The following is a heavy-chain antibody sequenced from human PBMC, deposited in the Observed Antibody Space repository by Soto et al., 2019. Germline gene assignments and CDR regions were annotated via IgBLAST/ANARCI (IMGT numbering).Heavy chain of an antibody. CDR3: AKDGRMLNAPSYYYGMDV. CDR2: ISGSGGST. D-gene: IGHD2-15*01. J-gene: IGHJ6*02. V-gene: IGHV3-23*01. CDR1: GFTFSSYA. Sequence: GGSLRLSCAASGFTFSSYAMSWVRQAPGKGLEWVSAISGSGGSTYYADSVKGRFTISRDNSKNTLYLQMNSLRAEDTAVYYCAKDGRMLNAPSYYYGMDVWGQGTTVTVSS.